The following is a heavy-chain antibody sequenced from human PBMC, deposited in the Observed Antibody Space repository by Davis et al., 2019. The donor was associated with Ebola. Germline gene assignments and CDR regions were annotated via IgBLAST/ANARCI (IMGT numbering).Heavy chain of an antibody. CDR3: ARQLGYCTNGVCYITLNWFDP. V-gene: IGHV3-23*01. CDR2: ISGSGGST. CDR1: GFTFSSYS. D-gene: IGHD2-8*01. Sequence: GGSLRLSCAASGFTFSSYSMNWVRQAPGKGLEWVSAISGSGGSTYYADSVKGRFTISRDNSKNTLYLQMNSLRAEDTAVYYCARQLGYCTNGVCYITLNWFDPWGQGTLVTVSS. J-gene: IGHJ5*02.